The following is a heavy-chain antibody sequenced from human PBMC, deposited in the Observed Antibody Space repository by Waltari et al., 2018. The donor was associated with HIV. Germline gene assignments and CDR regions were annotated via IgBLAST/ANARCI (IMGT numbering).Heavy chain of an antibody. Sequence: QVQLVQSGAEVKKPGASVKVSCKASAYTFTGNYIPWVRQAPEHGLEWMGRINPISGGTDYERKFQGRVTMTRDTYISTAYRELSRLRSDDTAVYFCTRIPKVGVYFDYWGQGTLVTVSS. J-gene: IGHJ4*02. CDR1: AYTFTGNY. V-gene: IGHV1-2*06. CDR3: TRIPKVGVYFDY. CDR2: INPISGGT. D-gene: IGHD2-2*02.